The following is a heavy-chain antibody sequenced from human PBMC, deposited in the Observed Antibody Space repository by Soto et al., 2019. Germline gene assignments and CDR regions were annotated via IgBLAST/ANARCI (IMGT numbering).Heavy chain of an antibody. CDR1: GGTFSTSS. CDR3: TIGSWSGEVFDI. J-gene: IGHJ3*02. Sequence: QVQLVQSGAEVKKPGSSVKVSCKDSGGTFSTSSMFWVRQAPGQGLEWMGRIIPILGIANYAQKFQDRVTITADKSTSTAYMELSSLRSEDTALYFCTIGSWSGEVFDIWGQGTMVTVSS. CDR2: IIPILGIA. D-gene: IGHD2-21*01. V-gene: IGHV1-69*02.